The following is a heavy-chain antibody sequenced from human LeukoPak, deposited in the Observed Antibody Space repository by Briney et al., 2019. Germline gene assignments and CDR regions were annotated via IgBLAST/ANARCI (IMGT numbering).Heavy chain of an antibody. V-gene: IGHV3-23*01. CDR3: MRYHDHDYGCRWFDA. CDR2: ISSSGGTT. D-gene: IGHD4-17*01. CDR1: GFTFSTYA. Sequence: GGSLRLSCEASGFTFSTYAVHWVRQAPGKGLEWVSAISSSGGTTYYADSVKGRFTSSRDNSKNTLYLQMNSLRAEDTAVYYCMRYHDHDYGCRWFDAWGQGTLVTVSS. J-gene: IGHJ5*02.